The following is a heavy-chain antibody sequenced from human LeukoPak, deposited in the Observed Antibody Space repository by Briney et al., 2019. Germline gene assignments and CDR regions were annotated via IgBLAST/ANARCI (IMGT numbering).Heavy chain of an antibody. CDR3: ASGPRYGELNGWFDP. J-gene: IGHJ5*02. V-gene: IGHV4-34*01. CDR1: GGSFSGYY. Sequence: SETLSLTCAVYGGSFSGYYWSWIRQPPGKGLEWIGEINHSGSTNYNPSLKSRVTISVDTSKNQFSLKLSSVTAADTAVYYCASGPRYGELNGWFDPWGQGTLVTVSS. D-gene: IGHD4-17*01. CDR2: INHSGST.